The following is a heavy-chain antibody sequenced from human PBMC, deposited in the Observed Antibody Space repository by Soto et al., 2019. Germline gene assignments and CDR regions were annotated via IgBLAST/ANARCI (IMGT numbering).Heavy chain of an antibody. Sequence: PGGSLRLSCAASGFTVSSNYMSWVRQAPGKGLEWVSVIYSGGSTYYADSVKGRFTISRDNSKNTLYLQMNSLRAEDTAVYYCARDMYSYGSYFDYWGQGTLVTVSS. D-gene: IGHD5-18*01. CDR2: IYSGGST. J-gene: IGHJ4*02. CDR3: ARDMYSYGSYFDY. CDR1: GFTVSSNY. V-gene: IGHV3-53*01.